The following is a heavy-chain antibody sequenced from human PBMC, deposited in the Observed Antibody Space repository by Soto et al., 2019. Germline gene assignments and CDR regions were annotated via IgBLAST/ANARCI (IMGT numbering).Heavy chain of an antibody. CDR3: ARDAVAGANYYYGMDV. Sequence: SVKVSCKASGGTFSSYAISWVRQAPGQGLEWMGGIIPIFGTANYAQKFQGRVTITADESTSTAYMELSSLRSEDTAVYYCARDAVAGANYYYGMDVWGQGTTVTVSS. J-gene: IGHJ6*02. D-gene: IGHD6-19*01. V-gene: IGHV1-69*13. CDR2: IIPIFGTA. CDR1: GGTFSSYA.